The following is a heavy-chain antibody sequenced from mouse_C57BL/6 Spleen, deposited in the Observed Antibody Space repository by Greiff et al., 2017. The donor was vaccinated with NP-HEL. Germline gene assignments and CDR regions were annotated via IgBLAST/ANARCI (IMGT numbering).Heavy chain of an antibody. D-gene: IGHD2-1*01. Sequence: EVKLVESGGGLVQPKGSLKLSCAASGFSFNTYAMNWVRQAPGKGLEWVARIRSKSNNYATYYADSVKDRFTISRDDSESMLYLQMNNLKTEDTAMYYCVKDYGNYGFAYWGQGTLVTVSA. V-gene: IGHV10-1*01. CDR3: VKDYGNYGFAY. CDR1: GFSFNTYA. CDR2: IRSKSNNYAT. J-gene: IGHJ3*01.